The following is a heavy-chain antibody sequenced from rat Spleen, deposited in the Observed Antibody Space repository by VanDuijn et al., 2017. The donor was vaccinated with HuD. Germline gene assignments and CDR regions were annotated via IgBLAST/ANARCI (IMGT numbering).Heavy chain of an antibody. Sequence: EVQLVESDGGLVQPGRSLRLSCAASGFTFSDYYMAWVRQAPTKGLEWVASISYDGGNTYYRDSVKGRFTISRDNAKSSLYLQMDSLRSEDTSTYYWAKYELGARWYFDFWGPGTMVTVSS. J-gene: IGHJ1*01. CDR2: ISYDGGNT. CDR1: GFTFSDYY. CDR3: AKYELGARWYFDF. V-gene: IGHV5-20*01. D-gene: IGHD5-1*01.